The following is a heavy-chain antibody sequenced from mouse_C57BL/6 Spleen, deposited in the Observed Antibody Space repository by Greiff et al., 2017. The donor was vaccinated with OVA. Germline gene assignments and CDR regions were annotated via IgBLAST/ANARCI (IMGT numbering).Heavy chain of an antibody. V-gene: IGHV1-22*01. CDR2: INPNNGGT. Sequence: VQLKQSGPELVKPGASVKMSCKASGYTFTDYNMHWVKQSHGKSLEWIGYINPNNGGTSYNQKFKGKATLTVNKSSSTAYMELRSLTSEDSAVYYCAREGYGSSYVGWYFDVWGTGTTVTVSS. D-gene: IGHD1-1*01. CDR1: GYTFTDYN. CDR3: AREGYGSSYVGWYFDV. J-gene: IGHJ1*03.